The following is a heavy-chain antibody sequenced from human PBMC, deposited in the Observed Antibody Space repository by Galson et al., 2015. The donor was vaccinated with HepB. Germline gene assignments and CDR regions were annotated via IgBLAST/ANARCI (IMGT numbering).Heavy chain of an antibody. CDR3: ARVGRCGGDCYPLDY. J-gene: IGHJ4*02. Sequence: ETLSLTCTVSGGSISSYYWSWIRQPPGKGLEWIGYIYYSGSTNYNPSLKSRVTISVDTSKNQFSLKLSSVTAADTAVYYCARVGRCGGDCYPLDYWGQGTLVTVSS. V-gene: IGHV4-59*01. CDR2: IYYSGST. CDR1: GGSISSYY. D-gene: IGHD2-21*02.